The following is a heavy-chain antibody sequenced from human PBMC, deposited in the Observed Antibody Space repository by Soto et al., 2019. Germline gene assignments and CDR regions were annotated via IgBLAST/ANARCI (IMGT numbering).Heavy chain of an antibody. CDR1: GYTFTSYY. CDR3: AREILRFLESFTWHDMVV. J-gene: IGHJ6*02. V-gene: IGHV1-46*01. D-gene: IGHD3-3*01. Sequence: ASVKVSCKASGYTFTSYYMHWVRQAPGQGLEWMGIINPSGGSTSYAQKFQGRVTMTRDTSTSTVYMELSSLRSEDTAVYYCAREILRFLESFTWHDMVVRRQGTTVTV. CDR2: INPSGGST.